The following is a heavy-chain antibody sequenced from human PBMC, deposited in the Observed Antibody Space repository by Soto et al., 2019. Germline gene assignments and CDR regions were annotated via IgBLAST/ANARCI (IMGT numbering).Heavy chain of an antibody. CDR1: GGSISSYY. CDR2: IYHSGST. Sequence: SETLSLTCTVSGGSISSYYWSWIRQPPGKGLEWIGYIYHSGSTNYNPSLKSRVTISVETSKNQFSLKLSSVTAADTAVYYCARVVLMVYGGWNYYYMDVWGKGTTVTVSS. CDR3: ARVVLMVYGGWNYYYMDV. V-gene: IGHV4-59*08. J-gene: IGHJ6*03. D-gene: IGHD2-8*01.